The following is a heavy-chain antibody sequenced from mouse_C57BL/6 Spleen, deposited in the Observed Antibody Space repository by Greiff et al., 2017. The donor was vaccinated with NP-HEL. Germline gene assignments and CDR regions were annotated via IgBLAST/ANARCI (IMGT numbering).Heavy chain of an antibody. V-gene: IGHV7-3*01. J-gene: IGHJ1*03. D-gene: IGHD1-1*01. CDR1: GFTFTDYY. CDR3: ARSRYGSSYWYFDV. CDR2: IRNNANGYTT. Sequence: EVQGVESGGGLVQPGGSLSLSCAASGFTFTDYYMSWVRQPPGKALGWLGFIRNNANGYTTEYSVSVKGRFTISRANSQSILYLQMNALRAEDSATDDCARSRYGSSYWYFDVWGTGTTVTVSS.